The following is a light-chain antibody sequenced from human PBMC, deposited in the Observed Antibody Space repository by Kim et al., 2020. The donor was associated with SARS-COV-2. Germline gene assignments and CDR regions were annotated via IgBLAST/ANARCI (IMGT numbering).Light chain of an antibody. J-gene: IGLJ2*01. CDR3: STWDSSLSAVV. CDR1: SNNVGNRG. Sequence: QTATRTCTGNSNNVGNRGAAWLQQHQGHPPKPLSYRNNNRPSGISERFSASRSGNTASLTIIGLQPEDEADYFCSTWDSSLSAVVFGGGTQLTVL. V-gene: IGLV10-54*01. CDR2: RNN.